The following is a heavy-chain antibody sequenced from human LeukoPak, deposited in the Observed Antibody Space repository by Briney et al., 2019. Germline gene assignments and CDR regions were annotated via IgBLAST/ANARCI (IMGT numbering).Heavy chain of an antibody. CDR3: ARYYDSSGYSSGADYYFDY. V-gene: IGHV1-8*01. D-gene: IGHD3-22*01. CDR2: MNPNSGNT. J-gene: IGHJ4*02. Sequence: ASVKVSCKASGYTFTNYDINWVRQATGQGLEWMGWMNPNSGNTAFARRFQGRVAMTRNTSISTAYMELTSLRSDDTAVYYCARYYDSSGYSSGADYYFDYWGQGTLVTVSS. CDR1: GYTFTNYD.